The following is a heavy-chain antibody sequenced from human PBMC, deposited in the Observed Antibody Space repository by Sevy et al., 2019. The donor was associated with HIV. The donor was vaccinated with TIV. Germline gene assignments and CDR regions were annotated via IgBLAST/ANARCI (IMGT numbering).Heavy chain of an antibody. D-gene: IGHD6-13*01. J-gene: IGHJ4*02. CDR2: TRNKADGYTT. V-gene: IGHV3-72*01. CDR3: ATHAGIAAAGRVFDY. Sequence: GGSLRLSCVASGFTFSDHYMEWVRQAPGKGLEWVVRTRNKADGYTTEYAASVKGRFTISRDESKNSLYVQMNSLKAEDTAVYYCATHAGIAAAGRVFDYWGQGTLVTVSS. CDR1: GFTFSDHY.